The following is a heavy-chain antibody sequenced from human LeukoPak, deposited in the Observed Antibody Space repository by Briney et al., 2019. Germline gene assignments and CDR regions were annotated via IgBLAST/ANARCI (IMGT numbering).Heavy chain of an antibody. Sequence: SVKVSCKASGFTFTSSTIQRVRQARGQRLEWIGWIVVGSGNTNYAQKFQERVIITRDMSTTTVYMELSSLRSEDTAVYYCAGTPWFGELTLDYWGQGTLVTVSS. CDR1: GFTFTSST. V-gene: IGHV1-58*02. J-gene: IGHJ4*02. D-gene: IGHD3-10*01. CDR3: AGTPWFGELTLDY. CDR2: IVVGSGNT.